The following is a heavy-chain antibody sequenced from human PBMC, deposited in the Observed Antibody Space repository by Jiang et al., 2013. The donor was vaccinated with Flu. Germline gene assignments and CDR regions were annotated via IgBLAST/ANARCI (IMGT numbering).Heavy chain of an antibody. CDR3: ARGLYDSSGYHSYYFDY. CDR1: GGTFSSYT. Sequence: SSVKVSCKASGGTFSSYTISWVRQAPGQGLEWMGRIIPILGIANYAQKFQGRVTITADKSTSTAYMELSSLRSEDTAVYYCARGLYDSSGYHSYYFDYWGQGTLVTVSS. CDR2: IIPILGIA. D-gene: IGHD3-22*01. J-gene: IGHJ4*02. V-gene: IGHV1-69*02.